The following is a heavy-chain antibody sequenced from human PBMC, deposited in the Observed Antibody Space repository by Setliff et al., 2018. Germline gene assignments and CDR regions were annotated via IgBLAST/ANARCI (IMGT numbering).Heavy chain of an antibody. CDR3: ARVAQYSSSSFYYYYYGMDV. D-gene: IGHD6-6*01. CDR2: IYYSGST. J-gene: IGHJ6*02. Sequence: ASETLSLTCTVSGGSISSSSYYWGWIRQPPGKGLEWIGSIYYSGSTYYNPSLKSRVTISVDTSKNQFSLKLSSVTAADTAVYYCARVAQYSSSSFYYYYYGMDVWGQGTTVTVSS. CDR1: GGSISSSSYY. V-gene: IGHV4-39*01.